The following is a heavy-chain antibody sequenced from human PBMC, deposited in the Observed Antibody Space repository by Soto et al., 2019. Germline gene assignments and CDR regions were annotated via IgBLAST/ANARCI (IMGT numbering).Heavy chain of an antibody. CDR2: ISSSGTTT. D-gene: IGHD2-15*01. CDR3: ARYCSGGSCYDGNMDV. J-gene: IGHJ6*02. V-gene: IGHV3-48*03. CDR1: GITFSNYE. Sequence: GGSLRLSCVASGITFSNYEMNWVRQAPGKGLEWVSYISSSGTTTYYADSVKGRFTISRDNAKNSVYLQMNSLRVEDTAVYYCARYCSGGSCYDGNMDVWGQGTTVTVSS.